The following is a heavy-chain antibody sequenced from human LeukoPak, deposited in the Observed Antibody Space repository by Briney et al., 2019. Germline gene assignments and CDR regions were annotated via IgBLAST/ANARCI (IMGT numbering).Heavy chain of an antibody. V-gene: IGHV4-34*01. CDR1: GGSFSGYY. CDR2: IYYSGST. D-gene: IGHD3-10*01. Sequence: SETLSLTCAVYGGSFSGYYWGWIRQPPGKGLEWIGSIYYSGSTYYNPSLKSRVTISVDTSKNQFSLKLSSVTAADTAVYYCATVWFGESTYLFDYWGQGTLVTVSS. CDR3: ATVWFGESTYLFDY. J-gene: IGHJ4*02.